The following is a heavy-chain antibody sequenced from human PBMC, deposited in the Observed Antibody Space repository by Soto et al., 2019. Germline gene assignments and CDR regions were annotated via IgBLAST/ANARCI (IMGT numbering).Heavy chain of an antibody. CDR1: GGAISSSNW. V-gene: IGHV4-4*02. J-gene: IGHJ5*02. D-gene: IGHD3-10*01. Sequence: PSETLSLTCAVSGGAISSSNWWSWVRQPPGKGLEWIGYIYHSGSTYYNPSLKSRVTISVDRSKNQFSLKLSSVTAADTAVYYCARVNRLGELLGWFDPWGQGTLVTGSS. CDR2: IYHSGST. CDR3: ARVNRLGELLGWFDP.